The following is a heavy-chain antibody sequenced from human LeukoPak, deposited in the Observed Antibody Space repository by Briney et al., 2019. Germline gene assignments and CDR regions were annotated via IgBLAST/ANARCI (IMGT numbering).Heavy chain of an antibody. CDR3: ATVFWSGYYIYFDY. Sequence: ASVKVSCKVSGYTLTELSMHWVRQAPGKGLEWMGGFDPEDGETIYAQKFQGRVTMTEDTSTDTAYMELSSLRSEGTAVYYCATVFWSGYYIYFDYWGQGTLVTVSS. CDR2: FDPEDGET. J-gene: IGHJ4*02. CDR1: GYTLTELS. D-gene: IGHD3-3*01. V-gene: IGHV1-24*01.